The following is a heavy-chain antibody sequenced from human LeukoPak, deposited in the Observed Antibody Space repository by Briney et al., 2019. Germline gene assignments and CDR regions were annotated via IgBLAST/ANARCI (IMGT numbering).Heavy chain of an antibody. CDR2: ISYSGST. V-gene: IGHV4-61*01. CDR1: GAXVSDGNYY. CDR3: ARTYCRGGSCHFDY. D-gene: IGHD2-15*01. Sequence: SETLSLTCSVSGAXVSDGNYYWSWIRQPPGKGLEWIGYISYSGSTDSNPSLKSRVTISVDTSKNQISLKLSSVTAADTAVYYCARTYCRGGSCHFDYWGQGTLVTVSS. J-gene: IGHJ4*02.